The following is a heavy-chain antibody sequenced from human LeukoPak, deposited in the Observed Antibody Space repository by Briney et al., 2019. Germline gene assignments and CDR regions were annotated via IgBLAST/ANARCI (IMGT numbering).Heavy chain of an antibody. CDR1: GFTVSSNY. D-gene: IGHD4-17*01. V-gene: IGHV3-53*01. CDR2: IYSGGST. J-gene: IGHJ3*02. Sequence: RPGGSLRLSCAASGFTVSSNYMSWVRQAPGKGLEWVSVIYSGGSTYYADSVKGRFTISRDNSKNTLYLQMNSLRAEDTAVYYCARWRLQTTVKGAKGAQDAFDIWGQGTMVTVSS. CDR3: ARWRLQTTVKGAKGAQDAFDI.